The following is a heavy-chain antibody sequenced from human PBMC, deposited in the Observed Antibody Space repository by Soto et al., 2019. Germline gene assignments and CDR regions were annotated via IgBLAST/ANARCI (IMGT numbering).Heavy chain of an antibody. CDR2: IIPIFGIA. V-gene: IGHV1-69*13. Sequence: SVKVSCKASGGTFSSYTISWVRQAPGQGLEWMGRIIPIFGIANYAQKFQGRVTITADESTSTAYMELSSLRSEDTAVYYCARAIPETYGNWFDPWGQGTLVTVSS. D-gene: IGHD2-2*02. CDR1: GGTFSSYT. J-gene: IGHJ5*02. CDR3: ARAIPETYGNWFDP.